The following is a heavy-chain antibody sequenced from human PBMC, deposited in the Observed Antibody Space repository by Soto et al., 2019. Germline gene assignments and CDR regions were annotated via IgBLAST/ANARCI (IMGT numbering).Heavy chain of an antibody. V-gene: IGHV3-21*04. CDR2: ISSSSSYI. D-gene: IGHD2-15*01. J-gene: IGHJ3*02. CDR1: GFTFSSYS. Sequence: PGGSLRLSCAASGFTFSSYSMNWVRQAPGKGLEWVSSISSSSSYIYYADSVKGRFTISRDNAKNSLYLQMNSLRAEDTAVYYCARYCSGGSCYLDAFDIWGQGTMVTVSS. CDR3: ARYCSGGSCYLDAFDI.